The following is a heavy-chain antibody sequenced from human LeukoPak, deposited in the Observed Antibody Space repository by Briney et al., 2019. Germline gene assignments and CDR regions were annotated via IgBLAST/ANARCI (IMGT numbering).Heavy chain of an antibody. CDR3: AKGIAVAGTSTFDY. D-gene: IGHD6-19*01. Sequence: PGGSLRLSCAASGFTVSSNYMSWVRQAPGKGLEWVSAISGSGGSTYYADSVKGRFTISRDNSKNTLYLQMNSLRAEDTAVYYCAKGIAVAGTSTFDYWGQGTLVTVSS. CDR1: GFTVSSNY. V-gene: IGHV3-23*01. CDR2: ISGSGGST. J-gene: IGHJ4*02.